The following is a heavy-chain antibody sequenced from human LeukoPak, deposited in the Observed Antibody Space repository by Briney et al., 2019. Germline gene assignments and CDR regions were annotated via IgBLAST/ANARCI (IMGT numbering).Heavy chain of an antibody. CDR1: GFIFSNYY. CDR3: ARGGVPYSFDF. D-gene: IGHD1-1*01. V-gene: IGHV3-74*01. Sequence: PGGSLRLSCEPSGFIFSNYYMHWVRQAPGKGLVWVSHINGDGSTTGYADSVKGRLTISRDNAKNTLFLQMNSLRADDSAVYYCARGGVPYSFDFWGQGTLVTVSS. J-gene: IGHJ4*02. CDR2: INGDGSTT.